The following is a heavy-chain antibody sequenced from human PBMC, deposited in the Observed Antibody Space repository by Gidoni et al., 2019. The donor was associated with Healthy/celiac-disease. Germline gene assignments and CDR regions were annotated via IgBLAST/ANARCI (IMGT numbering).Heavy chain of an antibody. D-gene: IGHD3-10*01. Sequence: EVQLVESGGGLVQPGGSLRLSCAASGFTFSDHYMDGVRQAPGKGKEWVGRTRNKANSYTKEYAASVKGRFTISRDDSKNSLYLQMNSLKTEDTAVYYCARVPSGYYYYGMDVWGQGTTVTVSS. V-gene: IGHV3-72*01. CDR3: ARVPSGYYYYGMDV. CDR1: GFTFSDHY. J-gene: IGHJ6*02. CDR2: TRNKANSYTK.